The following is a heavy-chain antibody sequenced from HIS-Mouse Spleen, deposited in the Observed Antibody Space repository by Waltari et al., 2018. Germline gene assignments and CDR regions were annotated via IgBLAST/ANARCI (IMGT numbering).Heavy chain of an antibody. CDR2: INHSGST. V-gene: IGHV4-34*01. CDR1: GGSFSGYF. J-gene: IGHJ4*02. D-gene: IGHD6-13*01. CDR3: ASVAAAGTESDY. Sequence: QVQLQQWGAGLLKPSETLSLTCAVYGGSFSGYFWSWTRQPPGKGLEWIGEINHSGSTNYTPSLKSRVTISVDTSKNQFSLKLSSVTAADTAVYYCASVAAAGTESDYWGQGTLVTVSS.